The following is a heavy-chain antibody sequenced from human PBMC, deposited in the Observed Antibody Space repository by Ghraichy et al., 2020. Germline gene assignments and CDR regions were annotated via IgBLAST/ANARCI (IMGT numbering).Heavy chain of an antibody. CDR2: IIPIFGTA. J-gene: IGHJ6*02. Sequence: SGKVSCKASGGTFSSYAISWVRQAPGQGLEWMGGIIPIFGTANYAQKIQGRVTITANESTSTAYMELSSLRSEVTAVYYCAIGVVRGVIPYYYYGMDVWGQGTTVTVSS. D-gene: IGHD3-10*01. V-gene: IGHV1-69*13. CDR1: GGTFSSYA. CDR3: AIGVVRGVIPYYYYGMDV.